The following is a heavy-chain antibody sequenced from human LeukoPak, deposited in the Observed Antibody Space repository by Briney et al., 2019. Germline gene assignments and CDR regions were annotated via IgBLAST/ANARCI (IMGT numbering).Heavy chain of an antibody. D-gene: IGHD1-1*01. J-gene: IGHJ4*02. CDR3: ARGGVATTNFDF. CDR2: IKQDGSEK. V-gene: IGHV3-7*01. CDR1: GFTFSNYW. Sequence: PGGSLRLSCAASGFTFSNYWMSWVRQAPGKGLEWVANIKQDGSEKYYVDSVKGRFTVSRDNAKNSLYLQMKSLRAEDTAVYYCARGGVATTNFDFWGQGSLVTVSS.